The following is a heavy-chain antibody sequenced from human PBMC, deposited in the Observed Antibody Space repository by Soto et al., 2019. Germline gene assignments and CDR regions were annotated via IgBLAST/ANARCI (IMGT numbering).Heavy chain of an antibody. CDR3: ARGINSPIDI. J-gene: IGHJ3*02. Sequence: SQTLSLTCVISGDSVSSNNVAWNWIRQSPSRGLEWLGRTYYRSKWYNNYAVSVKSRTTINADTSKNQFSLQLASVTPEDTAVYYCARGINSPIDIWGQGTTVTVSS. CDR2: TYYRSKWYN. D-gene: IGHD1-1*01. CDR1: GDSVSSNNVA. V-gene: IGHV6-1*01.